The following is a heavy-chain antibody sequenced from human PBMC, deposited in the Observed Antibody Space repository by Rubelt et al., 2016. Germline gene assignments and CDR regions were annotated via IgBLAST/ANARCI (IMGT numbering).Heavy chain of an antibody. J-gene: IGHJ6*02. Sequence: KGLEWVAVISYDGSNKYYADSVKGRFTISRDNSKNTLYLQMNSLRAEDTAVYYCARAESDYSGRMDVWGQGTTVTVSS. CDR2: ISYDGSNK. CDR3: ARAESDYSGRMDV. V-gene: IGHV3-30*04. D-gene: IGHD4-17*01.